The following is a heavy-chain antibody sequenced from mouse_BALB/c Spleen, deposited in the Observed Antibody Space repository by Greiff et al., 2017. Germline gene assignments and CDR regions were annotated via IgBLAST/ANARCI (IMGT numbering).Heavy chain of an antibody. CDR2: INPNNGGT. Sequence: EVQLQQSGPELVKPGASVKIPCKASGYTFTDYNMDWVKQSHGKSLEWIGDINPNNGGTIYNQKFKGKATLTVDKSSSTAYMELRSLTSEDTAVYYCARGDGYYVLAYWGQGTLVTVSA. CDR3: ARGDGYYVLAY. D-gene: IGHD2-3*01. V-gene: IGHV1-18*01. J-gene: IGHJ3*01. CDR1: GYTFTDYN.